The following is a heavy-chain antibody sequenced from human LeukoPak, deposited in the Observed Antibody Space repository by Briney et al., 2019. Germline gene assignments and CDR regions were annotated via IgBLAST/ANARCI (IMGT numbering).Heavy chain of an antibody. CDR1: GFTFSSDW. V-gene: IGHV3-7*01. J-gene: IGHJ4*02. D-gene: IGHD2-15*01. CDR3: AKHAATSRLTKDY. Sequence: GGSLRLSCAASGFTFSSDWMSWVREAPGKGVEWVANIKQDGSEKYYVDSVKGRFTISRANAKNPLFLQMNSLSPEDTAVYHCAKHAATSRLTKDYWGQGTLVTVSS. CDR2: IKQDGSEK.